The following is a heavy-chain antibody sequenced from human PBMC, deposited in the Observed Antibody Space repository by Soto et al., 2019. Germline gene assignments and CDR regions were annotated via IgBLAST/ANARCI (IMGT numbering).Heavy chain of an antibody. V-gene: IGHV4-4*08. CDR3: LRPVECGNWGVDV. D-gene: IGHD1-1*01. CDR2: IYRSGST. Sequence: QVQLQESGPGLVKPSETLSLTCTVSGDSVSSYYWSWIRQPPGKGLEWIGYIYRSGSTNDNPSLKSRLTISLDSSMTQLSSRLSSVTAADTALSFWLRPVECGNWGVDVWGRGTTVTVSS. J-gene: IGHJ6*02. CDR1: GDSVSSYY.